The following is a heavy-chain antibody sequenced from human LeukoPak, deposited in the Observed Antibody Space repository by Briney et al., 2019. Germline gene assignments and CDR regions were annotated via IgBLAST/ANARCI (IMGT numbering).Heavy chain of an antibody. J-gene: IGHJ4*02. D-gene: IGHD2-2*01. CDR3: EREGGGIVVVMYYFDY. CDR1: GYTFTSYA. CDR2: INAGKGNT. V-gene: IGHV1-3*01. Sequence: GASVKVSCKASGYTFTSYAMHWGRQAPGQRLEWMGWINAGKGNTKYSQKFQSRVTITRDTSASTAYMGLSRLRSEETAVYYCEREGGGIVVVMYYFDYWGQGTLVTVSS.